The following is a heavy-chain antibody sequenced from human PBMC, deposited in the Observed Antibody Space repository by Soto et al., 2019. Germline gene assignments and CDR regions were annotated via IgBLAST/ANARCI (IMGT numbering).Heavy chain of an antibody. J-gene: IGHJ4*02. CDR1: GGSISRGGYD. V-gene: IGHV4-31*03. CDR3: AREGIAAAGTFDY. Sequence: QVQLQESGPGLVKPSQTLSLPCTVSGGSISRGGYDWSWIRQHPGKCLEWIGYIYYSGSTYYNPSLKSRVTISVDTSKNRGSLKLSSVTAADTAVDYCAREGIAAAGTFDYGGQGTLVTVSS. D-gene: IGHD6-13*01. CDR2: IYYSGST.